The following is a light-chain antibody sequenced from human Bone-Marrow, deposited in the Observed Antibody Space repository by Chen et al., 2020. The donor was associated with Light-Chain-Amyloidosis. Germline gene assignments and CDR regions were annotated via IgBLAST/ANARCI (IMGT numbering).Light chain of an antibody. J-gene: IGKJ4*01. CDR3: QQYGTSPLT. CDR1: QTISSNY. Sequence: EIVLTQSPGTLSLSPGEGANLSCRASQTISSNYLTWYQQKFGQATRLLIYGSSSRATGIPDRFTGSGSGTDFTLTINRLETEDFAMYYCQQYGTSPLTFGGGTKVKIK. V-gene: IGKV3-20*01. CDR2: GSS.